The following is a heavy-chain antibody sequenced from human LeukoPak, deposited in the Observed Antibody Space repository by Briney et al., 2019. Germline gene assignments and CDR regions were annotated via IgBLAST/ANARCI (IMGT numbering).Heavy chain of an antibody. V-gene: IGHV4-34*01. CDR2: INHSGST. D-gene: IGHD3-3*01. J-gene: IGHJ4*02. CDR3: ARLQFLSGGYYAFDS. CDR1: SGSLRENY. Sequence: SETLSLICNVSSGSLRENYWSWIRQSPGKGLEWIAEINHSGSTNYNPSLKSRVTISADTSKNQFSLRLSSVTAADTAVYYCARLQFLSGGYYAFDSWGQGSQVSVSS.